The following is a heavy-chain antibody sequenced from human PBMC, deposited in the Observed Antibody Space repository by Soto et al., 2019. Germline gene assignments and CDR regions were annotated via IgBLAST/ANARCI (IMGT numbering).Heavy chain of an antibody. V-gene: IGHV4-30-4*01. CDR1: GASIRSTDYY. CDR2: VYYTGST. Sequence: SETLSLTCTVSGASIRSTDYYWSWIRQAPGKGLEWIGYVYYTGSTYYNSSLMSRLTISVDTSKNQFSLKLTSVTAAETAVYYCVRTAREGAVAPHWFDRWGQGTQVTVSS. J-gene: IGHJ5*02. D-gene: IGHD2-21*02. CDR3: VRTAREGAVAPHWFDR.